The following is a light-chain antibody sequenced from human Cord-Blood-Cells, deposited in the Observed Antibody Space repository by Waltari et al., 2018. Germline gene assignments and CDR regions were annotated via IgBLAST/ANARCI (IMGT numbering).Light chain of an antibody. CDR1: SLRSYY. V-gene: IGLV3-19*01. J-gene: IGLJ2*01. Sequence: SSELTQDPAVSVALGQTVRITCQGDSLRSYYASWYQQKPGQAPVPVIYGKNNPPSGIPGRFSGSSSGNTASLTITGAQAEDEADYYCNSRDSSGNHVVFGGGTKLTVL. CDR3: NSRDSSGNHVV. CDR2: GKN.